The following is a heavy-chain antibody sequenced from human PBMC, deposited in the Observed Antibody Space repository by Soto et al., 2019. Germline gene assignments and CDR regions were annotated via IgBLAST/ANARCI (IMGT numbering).Heavy chain of an antibody. CDR3: SRGGGLVVVNYGMDV. V-gene: IGHV4-30-2*01. D-gene: IGHD3-22*01. J-gene: IGHJ6*02. CDR2: IYHSGST. CDR1: GGSISSGGYS. Sequence: PSETLSLTCAVSGGSISSGGYSWSWIRQPPGKGLEWIGYIYHSGSTYYNPSLKSRVTISVDRSKNQFSLKLSSVTAAETAVYYCSRGGGLVVVNYGMDVWGQGTTVTVSS.